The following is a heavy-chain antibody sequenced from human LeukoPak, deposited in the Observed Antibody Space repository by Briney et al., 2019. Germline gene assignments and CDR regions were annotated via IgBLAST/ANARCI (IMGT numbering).Heavy chain of an antibody. CDR3: AKISCSGGSCYSGSAVPPHS. V-gene: IGHV3-23*01. J-gene: IGHJ4*02. CDR1: GFTFSSYA. CDR2: ISGSGGSA. Sequence: GGSLRLSCAASGFTFSSYAMSWVRQAPGKGLEWVSAISGSGGSAYYADSVKGRFTISRDNSKNTLYLQMNSLRAEDTAVYYCAKISCSGGSCYSGSAVPPHSWGQGTLVTVSS. D-gene: IGHD2-15*01.